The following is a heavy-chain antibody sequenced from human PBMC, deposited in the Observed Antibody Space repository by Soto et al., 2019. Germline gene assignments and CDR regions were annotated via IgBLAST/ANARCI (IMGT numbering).Heavy chain of an antibody. D-gene: IGHD2-15*01. CDR3: AGTVAATLYYFDY. V-gene: IGHV4-31*03. J-gene: IGHJ4*02. Sequence: SETLSLTCTVSGGSISSGGYYWSWIRQHPGKGLEWIGYIYYSGSTYYNPSLKSRVTISVDTSKNQFSLKLSSVTAADTAVYYCAGTVAATLYYFDYWGQGTLVTVSS. CDR2: IYYSGST. CDR1: GGSISSGGYY.